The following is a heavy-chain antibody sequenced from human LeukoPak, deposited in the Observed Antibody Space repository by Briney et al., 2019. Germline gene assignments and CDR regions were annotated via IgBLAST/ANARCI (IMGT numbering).Heavy chain of an antibody. D-gene: IGHD6-13*01. CDR1: GFTFSSYG. CDR3: TTGRYSSSWYRLINY. V-gene: IGHV3-33*01. CDR2: IWYDGSNK. J-gene: IGHJ4*02. Sequence: PGGSLRLSCAASGFTFSSYGMHWVRQAPGKGLEWVAVIWYDGSNKNYADSVKGRFTIYRDNSENTLYLQMNSLKTEDTAVYYCTTGRYSSSWYRLINYWGQGTLVTVSS.